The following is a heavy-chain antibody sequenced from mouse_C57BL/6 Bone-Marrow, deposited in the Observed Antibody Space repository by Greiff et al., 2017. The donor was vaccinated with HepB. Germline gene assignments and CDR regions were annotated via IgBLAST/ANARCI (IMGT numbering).Heavy chain of an antibody. CDR2: VRHKANGSST. V-gene: IGHV7-3*01. Sequence: EVNVVESGGGLVQPGGSLSLSCAASGFTFTDYYMCWVRQPPGKALEWLGFVRHKANGSSTEYSASVTGRFTISRDKSQSNLYLQMNALRAEDSATYYCAREGAYLYYFDYWGQGTTLTVSA. D-gene: IGHD1-1*01. CDR1: GFTFTDYY. CDR3: AREGAYLYYFDY. J-gene: IGHJ2*01.